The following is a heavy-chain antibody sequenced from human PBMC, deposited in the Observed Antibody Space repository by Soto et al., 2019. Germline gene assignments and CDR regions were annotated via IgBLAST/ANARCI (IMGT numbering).Heavy chain of an antibody. Sequence: GGSLRLSCADSGFTFSSYWMHWVRQAPGKGLVWVSRINSDGSSTSYADSVKGRFTISRDNAKNTLYLQMNSLRAEDTAVYYCARLGHSSSWLNYYYGMDVWGQGTTVTVSS. CDR2: INSDGSST. J-gene: IGHJ6*01. CDR3: ARLGHSSSWLNYYYGMDV. V-gene: IGHV3-74*01. CDR1: GFTFSSYW. D-gene: IGHD6-13*01.